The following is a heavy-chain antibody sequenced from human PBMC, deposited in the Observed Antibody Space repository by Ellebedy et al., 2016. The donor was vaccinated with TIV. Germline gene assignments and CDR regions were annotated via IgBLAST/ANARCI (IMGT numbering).Heavy chain of an antibody. J-gene: IGHJ4*02. D-gene: IGHD2-21*01. CDR2: INHSGST. CDR3: ARCFLNGPCGY. Sequence: SETLSLXXAVYGGSFSGYYWSWIRQPPGKGLEWIGEINHSGSTNYNPSLKSRVTISVDTSKNQFSLKLSSVTAADTAVYYCARCFLNGPCGYWGQGTLVTVSS. V-gene: IGHV4-34*01. CDR1: GGSFSGYY.